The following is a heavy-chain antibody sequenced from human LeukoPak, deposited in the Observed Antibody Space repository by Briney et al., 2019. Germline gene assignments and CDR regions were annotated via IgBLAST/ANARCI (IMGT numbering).Heavy chain of an antibody. Sequence: ASVKVSCKASGGSFNSYVITWVRQAPGQGLEWMGRIIPILNVANFAQKFQGRVTITADKSTNTAHMELSSLRSEDTAVYYCARGGAIAAAGTNWFDPWGQGTLVTVSS. D-gene: IGHD6-13*01. CDR1: GGSFNSYV. CDR2: IIPILNVA. CDR3: ARGGAIAAAGTNWFDP. J-gene: IGHJ5*02. V-gene: IGHV1-69*04.